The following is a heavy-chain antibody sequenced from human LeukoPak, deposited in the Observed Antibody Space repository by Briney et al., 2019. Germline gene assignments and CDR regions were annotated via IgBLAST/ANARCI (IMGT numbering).Heavy chain of an antibody. V-gene: IGHV3-30*02. CDR3: ARKGGGIAAAGYFDY. D-gene: IGHD6-13*01. CDR2: IRYDGSNK. Sequence: SGGSLRPSCAASGFTFSNYGMHWVRQAPGKGLEWVAFIRYDGSNKYYADSVKGRFTISRDNSKNTLYLQMNSLRAEDTAVYYCARKGGGIAAAGYFDYWGQGTLVTVSS. J-gene: IGHJ4*02. CDR1: GFTFSNYG.